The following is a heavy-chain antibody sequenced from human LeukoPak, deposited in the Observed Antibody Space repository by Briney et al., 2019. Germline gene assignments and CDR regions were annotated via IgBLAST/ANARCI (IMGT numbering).Heavy chain of an antibody. Sequence: PGGSLRLSCAASGFTFSSYWMHWVRQAPGKGLEWVGRIKSNADGGTPDYAAPARGRFTISIDDSKNTLYLQMNSLKTEATSVYYCTTFYHEYSPYWGRGTLVTVSS. CDR2: IKSNADGGTP. V-gene: IGHV3-15*01. J-gene: IGHJ4*02. CDR3: TTFYHEYSPY. CDR1: GFTFSSYW. D-gene: IGHD2/OR15-2a*01.